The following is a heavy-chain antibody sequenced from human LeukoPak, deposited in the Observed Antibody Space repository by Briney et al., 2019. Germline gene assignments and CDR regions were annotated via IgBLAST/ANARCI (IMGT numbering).Heavy chain of an antibody. Sequence: SETLSLTRTVSGDSFTRYYWSWIRQPPGKPLEGIGFVNSGGGTSYNPSLSSRVTMSLDTSKNQFSLKLNSVTTTDTAVYYCASQMSGTSVSFWGQGTLVTVSS. D-gene: IGHD2-2*01. CDR1: GDSFTRYY. J-gene: IGHJ4*02. CDR2: VNSGGGT. CDR3: ASQMSGTSVSF. V-gene: IGHV4-59*08.